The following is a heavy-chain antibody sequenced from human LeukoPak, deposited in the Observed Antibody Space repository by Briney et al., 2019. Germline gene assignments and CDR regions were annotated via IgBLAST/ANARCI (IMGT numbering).Heavy chain of an antibody. CDR2: ISHSGST. D-gene: IGHD4-17*01. Sequence: PSETLSPTSTVSGYSISSGYYWGWIRQPPGKGLKWIGSISHSGSTYYNPSLKSRVTISVDTSKNQFSLKLSSVTAADTAVYYCARAPFSWNYGDYDRYYFDYWGQGTLVTVSS. CDR1: GYSISSGYY. V-gene: IGHV4-38-2*02. CDR3: ARAPFSWNYGDYDRYYFDY. J-gene: IGHJ4*02.